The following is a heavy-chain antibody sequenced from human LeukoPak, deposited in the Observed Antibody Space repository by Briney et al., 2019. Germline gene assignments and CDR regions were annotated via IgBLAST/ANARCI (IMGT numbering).Heavy chain of an antibody. CDR1: GYTFTVYY. V-gene: IGHV1-2*02. CDR3: GRGVSGIYYYYYMDV. J-gene: IGHJ6*03. D-gene: IGHD1-26*01. CDR2: INPNSGGT. Sequence: ASVKVSCKASGYTFTVYYMHWVRQAPGQGLEWMGWINPNSGGTNYAQKFQGRVTMTRDTSISTAYMELSRLRSDDTAVYYCGRGVSGIYYYYYMDVWGKGTTVTVSS.